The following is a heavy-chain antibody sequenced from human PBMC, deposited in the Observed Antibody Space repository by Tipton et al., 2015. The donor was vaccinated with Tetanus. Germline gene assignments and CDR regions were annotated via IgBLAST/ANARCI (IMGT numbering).Heavy chain of an antibody. V-gene: IGHV4-31*03. J-gene: IGHJ4*02. CDR2: IYSSGST. D-gene: IGHD1-26*01. CDR3: ARDQARGARGWNYFDC. Sequence: TLSLTCTVSGGSIISGGYYWSWIRQHPGKGLEWIGDIYSSGSTYYNPSLKSRVTISVGTSKNQFSLNLNSVTAADTAVYYCARDQARGARGWNYFDCWGQGTLVTVSS. CDR1: GGSIISGGYY.